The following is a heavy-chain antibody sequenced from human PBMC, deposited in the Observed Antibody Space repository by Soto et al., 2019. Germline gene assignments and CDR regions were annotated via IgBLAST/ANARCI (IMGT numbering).Heavy chain of an antibody. CDR2: ISGSVGSA. CDR3: ATDQPRIAAACGRIRDVRSYYYGMDV. Sequence: FVRVSHAASGSTVSSYAISFIRQAPGKGLEWLAAISGSVGSAYYPDSVKGRVTISRDNCKDSLYLQMNSLRAEDTAVHYCATDQPRIAAACGRIRDVRSYYYGMDVWAQMPTVT. CDR1: GSTVSSYA. V-gene: IGHV3-23*01. D-gene: IGHD6-13*01. J-gene: IGHJ6*02.